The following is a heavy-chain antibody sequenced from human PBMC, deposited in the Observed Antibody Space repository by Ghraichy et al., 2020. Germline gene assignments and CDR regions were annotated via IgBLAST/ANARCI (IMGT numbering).Heavy chain of an antibody. J-gene: IGHJ4*02. Sequence: GGSLRLSCAASGFAFNGYTMNWVRQAPGKGLEWVASISYSTDYIYYADSVKGRFTISRDNAKNSLFLQMNSLRVEDTAVYYCARVVGTYDDVWGTYRRLFDVCGQGSLGSVSS. CDR3: ARVVGTYDDVWGTYRRLFDV. D-gene: IGHD3-16*02. CDR2: ISYSTDYI. CDR1: GFAFNGYT. V-gene: IGHV3-21*04.